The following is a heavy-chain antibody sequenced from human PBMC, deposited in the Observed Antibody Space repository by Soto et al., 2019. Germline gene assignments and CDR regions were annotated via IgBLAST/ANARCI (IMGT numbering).Heavy chain of an antibody. CDR1: GFTFINYA. Sequence: GGSLRLSCEASGFTFINYAMSWVRQAPGKGLEWVASISDTGGDSYYADSMDGRFTISRDNSKNTLYLQINSLRAEDTAVYYCVRDLYRSATMPCLDHWGQGTLLTVSS. CDR3: VRDLYRSATMPCLDH. D-gene: IGHD1-1*01. J-gene: IGHJ4*02. CDR2: ISDTGGDS. V-gene: IGHV3-23*01.